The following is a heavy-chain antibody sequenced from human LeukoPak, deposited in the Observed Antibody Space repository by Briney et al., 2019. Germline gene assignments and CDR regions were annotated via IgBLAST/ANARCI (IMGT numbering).Heavy chain of an antibody. V-gene: IGHV1-18*01. J-gene: IGHJ6*03. Sequence: ASVKVSCKASGYTFTSYGISWVRQAPGQGLEWMGWISAYNGNTNYAQKLQGRVTMTTDTSTSTAYMELRSLRSDDTAVYYCARFSNGYYDFWSGSLDYYYYMDVWGKGTTVTVSS. CDR2: ISAYNGNT. D-gene: IGHD3-3*01. CDR1: GYTFTSYG. CDR3: ARFSNGYYDFWSGSLDYYYYMDV.